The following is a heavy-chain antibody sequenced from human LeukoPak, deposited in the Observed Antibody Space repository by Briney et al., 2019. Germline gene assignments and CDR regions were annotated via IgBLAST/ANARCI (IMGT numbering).Heavy chain of an antibody. Sequence: SVKVSCKASGGTFSRYAISWVRQAPGQGLEWMGVIIPIFGTAKYAQKLQGRVTLTTDESTSTAYMALSSLRSEDTAVYYCVFDSSGYLSRSLPPYFDSWGQGTLVTVSS. CDR1: GGTFSRYA. CDR2: IIPIFGTA. J-gene: IGHJ4*02. D-gene: IGHD3-22*01. CDR3: VFDSSGYLSRSLPPYFDS. V-gene: IGHV1-69*05.